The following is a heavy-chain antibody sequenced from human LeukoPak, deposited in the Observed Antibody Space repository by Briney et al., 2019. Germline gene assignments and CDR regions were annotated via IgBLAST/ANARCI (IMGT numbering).Heavy chain of an antibody. CDR2: INDNGAGT. J-gene: IGHJ2*01. D-gene: IGHD2-21*01. CDR1: GFPSRFLG. Sequence: GGSLRLSCTYSGFPSRFLGMSWVRQAPGKGLKWVSTINDNGAGTYYADSVKGRSTISRDNSYNTVSLQMNSLRDEDTGVYYCAKDLFLWYFDLWGRGTLVTVSS. V-gene: IGHV3-23*01. CDR3: AKDLFLWYFDL.